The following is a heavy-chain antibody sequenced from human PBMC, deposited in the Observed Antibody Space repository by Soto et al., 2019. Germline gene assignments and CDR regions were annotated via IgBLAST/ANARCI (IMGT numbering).Heavy chain of an antibody. V-gene: IGHV3-13*01. CDR2: ISTAGDT. CDR3: ARGRDSGLYYFDY. D-gene: IGHD2-21*01. J-gene: IGHJ4*02. CDR1: RFTFSDYD. Sequence: GGFLRLSCAASRFTFSDYDMHWVRQVTGKGLEWVSTISTAGDTYYPGSVKGRFTISRENAKNSLFLQMNSLRADDTAVYYCARGRDSGLYYFDYWGQGTLVTVSS.